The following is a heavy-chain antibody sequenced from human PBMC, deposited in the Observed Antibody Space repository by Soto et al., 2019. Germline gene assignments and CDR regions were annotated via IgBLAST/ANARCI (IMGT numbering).Heavy chain of an antibody. Sequence: GGSLRLSCAASGFTFITYNMIWVRQAPGKGLEWVSYISSSSSTKYYADSVKGRFTISRDNAKNSLYLQMNSLRAEDTAVYYCARFLGGSSTFDYWGQGTLVT. CDR3: ARFLGGSSTFDY. CDR2: ISSSSSTK. V-gene: IGHV3-48*01. J-gene: IGHJ4*02. D-gene: IGHD1-26*01. CDR1: GFTFITYN.